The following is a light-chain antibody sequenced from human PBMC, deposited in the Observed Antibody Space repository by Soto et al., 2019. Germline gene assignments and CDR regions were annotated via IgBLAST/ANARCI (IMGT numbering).Light chain of an antibody. Sequence: DIQMTRSPSSLSASVGARVTITCRASQSITNNLNWYQQKPGKAPKLLIYAASSLQSGVPSRFSGSGSGTDFTLTISSLQPEDFATYYCQQSYTTPRTFGQGTKLEIK. CDR3: QQSYTTPRT. CDR2: AAS. J-gene: IGKJ2*01. CDR1: QSITNN. V-gene: IGKV1-39*01.